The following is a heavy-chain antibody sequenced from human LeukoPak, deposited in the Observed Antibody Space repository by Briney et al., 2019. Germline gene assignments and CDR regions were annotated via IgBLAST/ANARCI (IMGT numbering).Heavy chain of an antibody. CDR2: ISSSSSTI. CDR1: GFTFSSYS. D-gene: IGHD3-3*01. J-gene: IGHJ4*02. CDR3: ASPGTDSWSGYYCPY. V-gene: IGHV3-48*01. Sequence: GGSLRLSCAASGFTFSSYSMNWVRQAPGKGLEWVSYISSSSSTIYYADSVKGRFTISRDNAKNSLYLQMNSLRAEDTAVYYCASPGTDSWSGYYCPYWGQGTLVTVSS.